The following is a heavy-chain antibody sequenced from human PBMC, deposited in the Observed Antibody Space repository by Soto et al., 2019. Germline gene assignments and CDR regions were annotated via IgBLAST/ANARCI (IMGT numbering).Heavy chain of an antibody. D-gene: IGHD3-10*01. CDR2: TYYRSKWYN. J-gene: IGHJ5*02. V-gene: IGHV6-1*01. Sequence: SQTLSLTCAISGDSVSSNSAAWNWIRQSPSRGLEWLGRTYYRSKWYNDYAVSVKSRITITPDTSKNQFSLQLNSVTPEDTAVYYGEREIRGLITPLYTCFDPWGQGTRFTVSS. CDR1: GDSVSSNSAA. CDR3: EREIRGLITPLYTCFDP.